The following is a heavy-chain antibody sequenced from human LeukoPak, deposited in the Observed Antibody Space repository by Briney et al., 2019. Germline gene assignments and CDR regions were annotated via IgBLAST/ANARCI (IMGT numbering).Heavy chain of an antibody. V-gene: IGHV5-51*01. D-gene: IGHD6-6*01. J-gene: IGHJ4*02. CDR2: IYPGDSDT. CDR1: GYSFTSYW. Sequence: GESLKISCSGSGYSFTSYWISWGRQLPGKGREWMGSIYPGDSDTRYSPSFESQVPISADKSLSTAYLKWSSLKASDTAMYYCARGARIAARYFDYWGQGTLVTVSS. CDR3: ARGARIAARYFDY.